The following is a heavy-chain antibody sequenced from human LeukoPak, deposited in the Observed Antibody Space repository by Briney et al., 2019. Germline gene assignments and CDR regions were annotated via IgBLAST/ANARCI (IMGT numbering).Heavy chain of an antibody. J-gene: IGHJ1*01. CDR2: MNPNSGNT. CDR3: ARVGRVRSYKPYFQH. V-gene: IGHV1-8*03. CDR1: GYTFTSYD. Sequence: GASVKVSCKASGYTFTSYDINWVRQATGQGLEWMGWMNPNSGNTGYAQKFQGRVTITRNTSISTAYMELSSLRSEDTAVYYCARVGRVRSYKPYFQHWGQGTLVTVSS. D-gene: IGHD1-26*01.